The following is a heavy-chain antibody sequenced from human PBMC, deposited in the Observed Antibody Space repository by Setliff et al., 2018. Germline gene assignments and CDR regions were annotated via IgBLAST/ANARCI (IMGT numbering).Heavy chain of an antibody. CDR3: ARGRMRGSCSGPSCTYDPFDI. CDR1: GGSISSGSYY. J-gene: IGHJ3*02. Sequence: PSETLSLTCSVSGGSISSGSYYWGWIRQSPGKGLEWIGSMYYSGSTYYNPSLKGRVTLSVDTTKNQFSLKLTSMTAADTAVYFCARGRMRGSCSGPSCTYDPFDIWGQGTPVTVSS. CDR2: MYYSGST. V-gene: IGHV4-39*07. D-gene: IGHD2-2*01.